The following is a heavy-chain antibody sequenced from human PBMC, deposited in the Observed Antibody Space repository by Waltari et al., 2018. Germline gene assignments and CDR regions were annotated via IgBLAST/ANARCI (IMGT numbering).Heavy chain of an antibody. J-gene: IGHJ4*02. Sequence: EVHLVQSGAQVKKPGESLRISCQGAGYIFANHWIGWVRQMSGKGLEWMGVIYPGDSDTKYSPSFQGQVTISVDKSINTAYLQWASLKASDSGTYFCARLTGDRAGGYWGLGTQVTVSS. D-gene: IGHD5-12*01. CDR3: ARLTGDRAGGY. CDR2: IYPGDSDT. CDR1: GYIFANHW. V-gene: IGHV5-51*01.